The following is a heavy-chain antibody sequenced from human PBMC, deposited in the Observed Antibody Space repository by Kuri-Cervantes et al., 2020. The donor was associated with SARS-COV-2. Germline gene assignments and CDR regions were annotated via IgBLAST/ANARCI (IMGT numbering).Heavy chain of an antibody. D-gene: IGHD1-7*01. CDR1: GFTFSSYA. CDR3: ARGVAELRYYGMDV. V-gene: IGHV3-30-3*01. Sequence: GGSLRLSCAASGFTFSSYAMRWVRQAPGKGPEWVAVISYDGSNKYYADSVKGRFTISRDNSKNTLYLQMNSLRAEDTAVYYCARGVAELRYYGMDVWGQGTTVTVSS. J-gene: IGHJ6*02. CDR2: ISYDGSNK.